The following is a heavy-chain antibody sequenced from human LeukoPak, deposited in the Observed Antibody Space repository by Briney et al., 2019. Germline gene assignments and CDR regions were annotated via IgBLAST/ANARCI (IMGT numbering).Heavy chain of an antibody. J-gene: IGHJ4*02. CDR1: GYTLTGYY. D-gene: IGHD3-22*01. V-gene: IGHV1-2*02. CDR2: INPNSGGT. Sequence: ASVKVSCKASGYTLTGYYMHWVRQAPGQGLEWMGWINPNSGGTNYAQKFQGRVTMTRDTSISTAYMELSRLRSDDTAVYYCARAGSDSSAPSDYWGQGTLVTVSS. CDR3: ARAGSDSSAPSDY.